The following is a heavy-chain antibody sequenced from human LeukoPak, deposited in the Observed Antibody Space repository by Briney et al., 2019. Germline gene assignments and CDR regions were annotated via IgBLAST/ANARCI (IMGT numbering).Heavy chain of an antibody. CDR2: TYYRSKWYR. V-gene: IGHV6-1*01. Sequence: SQTLSLTCAISGDNVSANSATWNWIRQSPSRGLECLGRTYYRSKWYRDYAVSVKRRITIDPDSSKNQFSLLLNSVTPEDTALYYCARDSDAFDIWGQGTMVTVS. CDR1: GDNVSANSAT. J-gene: IGHJ3*02. CDR3: ARDSDAFDI.